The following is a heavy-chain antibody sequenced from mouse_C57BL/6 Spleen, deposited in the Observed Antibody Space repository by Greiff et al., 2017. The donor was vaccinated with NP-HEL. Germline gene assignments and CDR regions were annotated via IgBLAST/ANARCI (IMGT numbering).Heavy chain of an antibody. CDR1: GYTFTNYW. CDR3: SRLDYGSSYYFDY. CDR2: IYPGGGYT. Sequence: QVQLQQSGAELVRPGTSVKMSCKASGYTFTNYWIGWAKQRPGHGLEWIGDIYPGGGYTNYNEKFKGKATLTADKSSSTAYMQFSSLTSEDSAIYYCSRLDYGSSYYFDYWGKGTTLTVSS. J-gene: IGHJ2*01. V-gene: IGHV1-63*01. D-gene: IGHD1-1*01.